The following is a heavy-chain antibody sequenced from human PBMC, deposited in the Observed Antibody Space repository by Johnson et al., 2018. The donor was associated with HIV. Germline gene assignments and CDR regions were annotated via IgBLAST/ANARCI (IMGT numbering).Heavy chain of an antibody. J-gene: IGHJ3*02. CDR2: IKSKIDGVTT. D-gene: IGHD3-10*01. V-gene: IGHV3-15*01. CDR3: TTYYGWAFDI. CDR1: GFTFSNAW. Sequence: EVQLVESGGGLVQPGGSLRLSCAASGFTFSNAWMSWVRQAPGKGLEWVGRIKSKIDGVTTDYAAPVKGRFTISRDDSKNTLYMQMNSLKTEDTAVYYCTTYYGWAFDIWGQGTMVTVSS.